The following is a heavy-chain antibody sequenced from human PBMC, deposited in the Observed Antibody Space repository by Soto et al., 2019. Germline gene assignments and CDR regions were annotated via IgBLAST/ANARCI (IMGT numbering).Heavy chain of an antibody. CDR2: ISGSGGST. CDR1: GFTFSNYA. J-gene: IGHJ4*02. V-gene: IGHV3-23*01. D-gene: IGHD5-18*01. CDR3: AKDPHHVDTAMITSGFFDY. Sequence: EVQLLESGGGLVQPGGSLRLSCAASGFTFSNYAMSWVRQAPGKGLEWVSAISGSGGSTYYADSVKGRFTISRDKSKNTLYLQMNSLRAEDTAVYYCAKDPHHVDTAMITSGFFDYWGQGTLVTVSS.